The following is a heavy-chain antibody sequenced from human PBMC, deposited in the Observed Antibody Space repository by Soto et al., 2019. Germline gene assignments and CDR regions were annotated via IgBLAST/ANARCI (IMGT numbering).Heavy chain of an antibody. Sequence: SVKVSCKASGGTFSSYTISWVRQAPGQGLEWMGRIIPILGIANYAQKFQGRVTITADKSTSTAYMELSSLRSEDTAVYYCAGGTCGGGSCFDYGGRGTRVTVSS. J-gene: IGHJ4*02. CDR2: IIPILGIA. CDR1: GGTFSSYT. V-gene: IGHV1-69*02. D-gene: IGHD2-15*01. CDR3: AGGTCGGGSCFDY.